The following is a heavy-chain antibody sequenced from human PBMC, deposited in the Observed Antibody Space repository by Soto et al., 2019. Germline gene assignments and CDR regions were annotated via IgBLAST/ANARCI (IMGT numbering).Heavy chain of an antibody. CDR1: GGSISSGGYS. J-gene: IGHJ5*02. CDR3: AKVRGVIDDNWFDP. Sequence: PSETLSLTCAVSGGSISSGGYSWSWIRQPPGKGLEWIGYIYHSGSTYYNPSLKSRVTISVDRSKNQFSLKLSSVTAADTAVYYCAKVRGVIDDNWFDPWGQGTLVTVSS. V-gene: IGHV4-30-2*01. CDR2: IYHSGST. D-gene: IGHD3-10*01.